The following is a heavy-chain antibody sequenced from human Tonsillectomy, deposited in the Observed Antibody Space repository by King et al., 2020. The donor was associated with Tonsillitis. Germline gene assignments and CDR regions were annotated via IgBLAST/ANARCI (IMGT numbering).Heavy chain of an antibody. CDR2: IKSKTDGETT. CDR1: GFTFSNAW. J-gene: IGHJ6*02. V-gene: IGHV3-15*01. CDR3: TGEGYRSSWYYYYYGMDV. Sequence: VQLVESGGGLIKPGGSLRLSCAASGFTFSNAWMSWVRQAPGKGLEWVGRIKSKTDGETTDYAAPVKGSFTISRDDSKNTLYLEMNSLKTEDTAVDYCTGEGYRSSWYYYYYGMDVWGQGTTVTVSS. D-gene: IGHD6-13*01.